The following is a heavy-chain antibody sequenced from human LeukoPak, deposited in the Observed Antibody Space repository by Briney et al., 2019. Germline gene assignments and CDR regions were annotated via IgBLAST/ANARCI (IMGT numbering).Heavy chain of an antibody. CDR1: GGSFSGYY. CDR2: INHSGST. V-gene: IGHV4-34*01. CDR3: ARGFSRQWLVQGWFDP. Sequence: SETLSPTCAVYGGSFSGYYWSWIRQPPGKGLEWIGEINHSGSTNYNPSLKSRVTISVDTSKNQFSLKLSSVTAADTAVYYCARGFSRQWLVQGWFDPWGQGTLVTVSS. D-gene: IGHD6-19*01. J-gene: IGHJ5*02.